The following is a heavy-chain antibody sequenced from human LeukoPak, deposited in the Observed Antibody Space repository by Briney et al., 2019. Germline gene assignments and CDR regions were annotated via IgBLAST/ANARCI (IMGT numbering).Heavy chain of an antibody. J-gene: IGHJ4*02. CDR3: ARRGATVTDD. Sequence: GGSLRLSCAVSGFTFSGYWMSWVRQAAGKGLEWVANIKQDGSEKYYVDSVKGRFTISRDNAKNSVYLQMNSLRAEDTAVYHCARRGATVTDDWGQGTLVTVSS. D-gene: IGHD4-17*01. CDR1: GFTFSGYW. CDR2: IKQDGSEK. V-gene: IGHV3-7*01.